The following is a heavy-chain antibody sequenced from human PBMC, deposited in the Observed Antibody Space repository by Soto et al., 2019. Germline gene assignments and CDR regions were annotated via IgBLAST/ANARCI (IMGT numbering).Heavy chain of an antibody. CDR1: GFTFSSYA. V-gene: IGHV3-23*01. CDR3: AKRVYNNYYQY. D-gene: IGHD4-4*01. Sequence: GGSLRLSCAASGFTFSSYAMSWVRQFPGKGLEWVSTISDSSSTTYYADSVKGRFSTSRGNSKSTLYLQMNSLRAEDTAVYYCAKRVYNNYYQYWGQGTLVTVSS. J-gene: IGHJ4*02. CDR2: ISDSSSTT.